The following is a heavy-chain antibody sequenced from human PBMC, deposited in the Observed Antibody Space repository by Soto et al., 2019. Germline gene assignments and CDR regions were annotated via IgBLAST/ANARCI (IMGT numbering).Heavy chain of an antibody. Sequence: GGSLRLSCAASGFSFGSYAMYWVRQPPGKGLEWVATVSYEGSIAYYSDSVKGRFTISRDNSMHTIYLQMNSLRAEDSALYYCARDSEPTEGHYYYYVMDVWGQGTRVTVTS. CDR2: VSYEGSIA. V-gene: IGHV3-30*03. J-gene: IGHJ6*01. CDR1: GFSFGSYA. CDR3: ARDSEPTEGHYYYYVMDV.